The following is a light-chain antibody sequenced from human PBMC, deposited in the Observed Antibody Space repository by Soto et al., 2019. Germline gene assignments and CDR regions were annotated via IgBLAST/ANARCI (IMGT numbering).Light chain of an antibody. J-gene: IGKJ1*01. CDR3: QQYNNWPPWT. CDR2: GAS. CDR1: QSVSST. Sequence: EIVMTQSPATLSVSPGERATLSCRASQSVSSTLAWYEQKPGQAPRLLIYGASTRATGIADRFSGSGSGTEFTLTISSLQSQDFAGYYCQQYNNWPPWTFGQGTKVQIK. V-gene: IGKV3-15*01.